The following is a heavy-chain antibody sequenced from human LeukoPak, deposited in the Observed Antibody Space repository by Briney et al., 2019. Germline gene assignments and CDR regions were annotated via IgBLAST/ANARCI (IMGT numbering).Heavy chain of an antibody. CDR3: ARSAGLVTAEWFDP. J-gene: IGHJ5*02. Sequence: ASVTVSCKTSGYTFINHVISWVRQAPGRGLEWMGWISPYNGNTNYAQKLQGRLTMTTDTSTNTAYMELRSLTSDDTAVYFCARSAGLVTAEWFDPWGQGTLVTVSS. CDR2: ISPYNGNT. D-gene: IGHD2-2*01. CDR1: GYTFINHV. V-gene: IGHV1-18*01.